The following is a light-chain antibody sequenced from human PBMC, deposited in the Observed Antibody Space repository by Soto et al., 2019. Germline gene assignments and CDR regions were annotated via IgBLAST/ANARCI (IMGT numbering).Light chain of an antibody. CDR1: QSVSSY. Sequence: GTASLTQRERATLSCRASQSVSSYLAWYQQKPGQAPRLLIYGASSRATGIPDRFSGSGSGTDFTLTISRLEPEDFAVYYCQPYGSSITFGQGTRLEI. CDR2: GAS. CDR3: QPYGSSIT. V-gene: IGKV3-20*01. J-gene: IGKJ5*01.